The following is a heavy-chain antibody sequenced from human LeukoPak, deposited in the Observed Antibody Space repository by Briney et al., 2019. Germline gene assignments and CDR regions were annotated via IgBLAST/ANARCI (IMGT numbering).Heavy chain of an antibody. Sequence: SETLSLTCAVYGGSFSGYYWSWIRQPPGKGLEWIREINHSGSTNYNPSLKSRVTISVDTSKNQFSLKLSSVTAADTAVYYCARRGTAMVLFDYWGQGTLVTVSS. J-gene: IGHJ4*02. D-gene: IGHD5-18*01. CDR3: ARRGTAMVLFDY. CDR1: GGSFSGYY. V-gene: IGHV4-34*01. CDR2: INHSGST.